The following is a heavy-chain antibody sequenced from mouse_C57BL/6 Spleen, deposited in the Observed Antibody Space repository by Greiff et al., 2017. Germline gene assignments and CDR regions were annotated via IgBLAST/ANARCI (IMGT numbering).Heavy chain of an antibody. CDR3: ARPYYYGSSGSWYFDV. J-gene: IGHJ1*03. D-gene: IGHD1-1*01. Sequence: QVQLQQSGAELVKPGASVKISCKASGYAFSSYWMNWVKQRPGKGLEWIGQIYPGDGDTNYNGKFKGKATLTADKSSSTAYMQLSSLTSEDSAVYFCARPYYYGSSGSWYFDVWGTGTTVTVSS. CDR1: GYAFSSYW. V-gene: IGHV1-80*01. CDR2: IYPGDGDT.